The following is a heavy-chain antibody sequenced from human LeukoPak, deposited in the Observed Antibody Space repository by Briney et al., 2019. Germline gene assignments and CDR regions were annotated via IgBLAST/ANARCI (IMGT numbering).Heavy chain of an antibody. V-gene: IGHV4-59*01. Sequence: PSETLSLTCTVSGGSISSYYWSWIRQPPGKGLEWIGYIYYSGSTNYNPSLKSRVTISVDTSKNQFSLKLSSVTAADTAVYYCARGPYYYDSSGPPQVGLAFDIWGQGTMVTVSS. CDR2: IYYSGST. CDR1: GGSISSYY. J-gene: IGHJ3*02. CDR3: ARGPYYYDSSGPPQVGLAFDI. D-gene: IGHD3-22*01.